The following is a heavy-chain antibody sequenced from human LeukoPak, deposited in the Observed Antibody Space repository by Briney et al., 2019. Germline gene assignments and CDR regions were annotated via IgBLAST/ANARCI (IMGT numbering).Heavy chain of an antibody. CDR3: ASSRDGYNSADY. D-gene: IGHD5-24*01. Sequence: SETLSLTCAVYGGSFSGYYWSWIRQPPGKGLEWIGYIYYSGSTYYNPSLKSRVTISVDTSKNQFSLKLSSVTAADTAVYYCASSRDGYNSADYWGQGTLVTVSS. CDR2: IYYSGST. CDR1: GGSFSGYY. V-gene: IGHV4-30-4*01. J-gene: IGHJ4*02.